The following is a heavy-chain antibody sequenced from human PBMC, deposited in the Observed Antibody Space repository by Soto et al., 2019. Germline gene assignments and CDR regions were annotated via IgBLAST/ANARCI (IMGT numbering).Heavy chain of an antibody. CDR2: IIPIFGTA. V-gene: IGHV1-69*06. D-gene: IGHD3-22*01. Sequence: SVKVSCKASGGTFSSYAISWVRQAPGQGLEWMGGIIPIFGTANYAQKFQGRVTITADKSTSTAYMELSSLRSEDTAVYYCAREDYYYDSSGYLCGYFDYWGQGALVTVSS. J-gene: IGHJ4*02. CDR1: GGTFSSYA. CDR3: AREDYYYDSSGYLCGYFDY.